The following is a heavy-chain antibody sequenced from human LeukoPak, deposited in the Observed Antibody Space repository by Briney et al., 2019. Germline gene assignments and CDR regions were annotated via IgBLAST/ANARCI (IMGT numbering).Heavy chain of an antibody. D-gene: IGHD6-19*01. V-gene: IGHV7-4-1*02. CDR2: ITTNTGNP. Sequence: ASVKVSCKASGGTFISYAISWVRQAPGQGLEWMGWITTNTGNPTYAQGFTGRFVFSLDTSVSTAYLQISSLKAEDTAVYYCARSGDSSGWYSDYWGQGTLVTVSS. CDR1: GGTFISYA. J-gene: IGHJ4*02. CDR3: ARSGDSSGWYSDY.